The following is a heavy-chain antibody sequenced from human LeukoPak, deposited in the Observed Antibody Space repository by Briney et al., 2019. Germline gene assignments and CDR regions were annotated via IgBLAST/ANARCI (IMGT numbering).Heavy chain of an antibody. CDR2: ISSSSTYI. CDR1: GFTFSSYS. Sequence: GGSLRLSCAASGFTFSSYSMNWVRQAPGKGLEWVSSISSSSTYIYYTDSVKGRFTISRDNAKNSLYLQMNSLSPEDTAVYYCARLGYSYDYYFDYWGQGTLVTVSS. CDR3: ARLGYSYDYYFDY. J-gene: IGHJ4*02. D-gene: IGHD5-18*01. V-gene: IGHV3-21*01.